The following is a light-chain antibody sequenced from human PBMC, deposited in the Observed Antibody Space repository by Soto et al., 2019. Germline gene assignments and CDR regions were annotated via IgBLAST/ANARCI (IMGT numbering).Light chain of an antibody. CDR1: QSVSGW. CDR3: QQTYSSSWT. V-gene: IGKV1-5*01. J-gene: IGKJ1*01. CDR2: DAS. Sequence: DIQMTQSPSTLSASVGDTVTVTCRASQSVSGWLAWYQQKPGEAPKLLIYDASALPRGVPSRFSGSGSGTKFTLNIASMQHDDFANYYCQQTYSSSWTFGKGTKVDIK.